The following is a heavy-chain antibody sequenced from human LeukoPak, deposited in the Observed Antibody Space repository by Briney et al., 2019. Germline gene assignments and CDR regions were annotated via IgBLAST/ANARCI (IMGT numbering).Heavy chain of an antibody. CDR2: IRQDGSEK. J-gene: IGHJ4*02. CDR1: GFTFSSYW. CDR3: ARLVAPIAAAGTEDY. D-gene: IGHD6-13*01. Sequence: GGSLRLSCAASGFTFSSYWMSWVRQAPGKGLEWVANIRQDGSEKYYVDSVKGRFTISRDNAKNSLYLQMNSLRAEDTAVYYCARLVAPIAAAGTEDYWGQGTLVTVSS. V-gene: IGHV3-7*01.